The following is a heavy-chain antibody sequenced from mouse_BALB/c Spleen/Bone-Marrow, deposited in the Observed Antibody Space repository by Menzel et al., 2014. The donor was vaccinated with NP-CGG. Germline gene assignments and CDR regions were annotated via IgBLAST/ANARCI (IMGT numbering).Heavy chain of an antibody. CDR1: GYSFTGYT. D-gene: IGHD1-1*01. Sequence: EVKVVESGPELVKPGASMKISCKASGYSFTGYTMNWVKQSHGKNLEWIGLINPYNGVINYNQKFKGKATFTVDKSSSTAYMELLSLTSEDSAVYYCARFYYGSNYAMDYWGQGTSVTVSS. V-gene: IGHV1-26*01. J-gene: IGHJ4*01. CDR2: INPYNGVI. CDR3: ARFYYGSNYAMDY.